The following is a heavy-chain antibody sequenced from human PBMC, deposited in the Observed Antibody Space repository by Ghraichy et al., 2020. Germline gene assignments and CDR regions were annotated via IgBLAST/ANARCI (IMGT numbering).Heavy chain of an antibody. V-gene: IGHV1-18*01. D-gene: IGHD3-3*01. CDR3: ARAEYFDCGSGYYYGLHV. Sequence: ASVKVSCEASGYEFSRYGISWVRQAPGQGLEWMGWISCYIGNKDYAQKLKGRVTMTTDTSTRKAYMELRSLRLDDTGVYYCARAEYFDCGSGYYYGLHVWGEGNTGTVYS. CDR2: ISCYIGNK. CDR1: GYEFSRYG. J-gene: IGHJ6*04.